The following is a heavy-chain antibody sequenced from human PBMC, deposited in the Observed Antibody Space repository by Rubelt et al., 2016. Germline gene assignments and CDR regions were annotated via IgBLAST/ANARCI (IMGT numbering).Heavy chain of an antibody. CDR2: IDPSDSYT. Sequence: EVQLVQSGAEVKKPGESLRISCKGSGYSFTSYWISWVRQMPGKGLEWMGRIDPSDSYTNYSPSFQGHVTISADKPISTAYLQWSSLKASDTAMYYGARLTTVRSYYYYYYMDVWGKETTVTVSS. CDR1: GYSFTSYW. D-gene: IGHD4-11*01. CDR3: ARLTTVRSYYYYYYMDV. J-gene: IGHJ6*03. V-gene: IGHV5-10-1*01.